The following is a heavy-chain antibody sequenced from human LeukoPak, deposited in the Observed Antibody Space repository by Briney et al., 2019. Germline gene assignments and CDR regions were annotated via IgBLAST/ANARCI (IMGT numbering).Heavy chain of an antibody. J-gene: IGHJ4*02. CDR1: GGSISSGGYY. CDR2: IYYSGST. D-gene: IGHD6-6*01. Sequence: SETLSLTCTVSGGSISSGGYYWSWIRQHPGKGLEWIGYIYYSGSTYYNPSLKSRVTISVDTSKNQFSLKLSSVTAADTAVYYCARAEYSSLYFDYWGQGTLVTVSS. V-gene: IGHV4-31*03. CDR3: ARAEYSSLYFDY.